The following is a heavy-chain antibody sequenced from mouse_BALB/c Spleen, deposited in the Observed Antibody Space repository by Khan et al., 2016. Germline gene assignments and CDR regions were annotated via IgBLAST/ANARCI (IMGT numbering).Heavy chain of an antibody. CDR1: GYSITSDYA. V-gene: IGHV3-2*02. Sequence: EVQLQESGPGLVKPSQSLSLTCTVTGYSITSDYAWNWIRQFPGNKLEWMGYISYSGSPSYNPSLKSRISITRDTSKTQFFLQLNSVTTEDTATYYCARGRYRYPFAYWGQGTLVTVSA. CDR3: ARGRYRYPFAY. CDR2: ISYSGSP. D-gene: IGHD2-14*01. J-gene: IGHJ3*01.